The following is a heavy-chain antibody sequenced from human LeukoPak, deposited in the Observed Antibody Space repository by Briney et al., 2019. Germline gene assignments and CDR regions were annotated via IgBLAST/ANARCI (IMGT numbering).Heavy chain of an antibody. CDR3: AREHDVLTGFGFDY. CDR2: INVATGNT. Sequence: GAPVKVSCKASGYSFNTYAIQWVRQAPGQRLEWLGWINVATGNTKYSQKFQDRVTISRDTSASIAYMELSRLRSEDTAVYYCAREHDVLTGFGFDYWGQGTPVTVSS. J-gene: IGHJ4*02. D-gene: IGHD3-9*01. CDR1: GYSFNTYA. V-gene: IGHV1-3*01.